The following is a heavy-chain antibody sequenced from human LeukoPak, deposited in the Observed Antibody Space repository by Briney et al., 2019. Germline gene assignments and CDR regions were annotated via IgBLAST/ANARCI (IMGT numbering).Heavy chain of an antibody. D-gene: IGHD2-15*01. CDR1: GFTVSSNY. Sequence: GSLRLSCAASGFTVSSNYMSWVRQAPGKGLEWVSVIYSGGSTYYTDSVKGRFTISRDNSKNTLYLQMNSLRAEDTAVYYCARDGYCSGGSCYPFDYWGQGTLVTVSS. CDR2: IYSGGST. V-gene: IGHV3-53*01. CDR3: ARDGYCSGGSCYPFDY. J-gene: IGHJ4*02.